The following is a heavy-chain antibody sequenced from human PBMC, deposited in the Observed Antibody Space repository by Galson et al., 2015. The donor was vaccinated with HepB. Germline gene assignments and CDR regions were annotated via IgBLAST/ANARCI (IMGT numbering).Heavy chain of an antibody. CDR2: ISGSGGST. D-gene: IGHD6-19*01. V-gene: IGHV3-23*01. J-gene: IGHJ4*02. CDR1: GFTFSSYA. Sequence: SLRLSCAASGFTFSSYAMSWVRQAPGKGLEWVSAISGSGGSTYYADSVKGRLTISRDNSKNTLYLQMNSLRAEDAAVYYCAKDDIAVAGTKGAPFDYWGQGTLV. CDR3: AKDDIAVAGTKGAPFDY.